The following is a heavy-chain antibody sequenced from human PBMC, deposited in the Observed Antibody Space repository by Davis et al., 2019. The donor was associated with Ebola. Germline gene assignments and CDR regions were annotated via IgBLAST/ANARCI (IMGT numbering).Heavy chain of an antibody. D-gene: IGHD2-15*01. Sequence: PSETLSLTCTVSGGSVSSGSYYWSWIRQPPGKGLEWIGYLYYSGSTNYNPSLKSRVTISVDTSKDQFSLKLTSVTAADTAVYYCARSVVVAAEKHYFDYWGQGTLVTVSS. CDR1: GGSVSSGSYY. V-gene: IGHV4-61*01. J-gene: IGHJ4*02. CDR2: LYYSGST. CDR3: ARSVVVAAEKHYFDY.